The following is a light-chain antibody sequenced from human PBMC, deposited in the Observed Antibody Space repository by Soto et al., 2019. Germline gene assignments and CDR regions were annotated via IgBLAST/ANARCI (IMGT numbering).Light chain of an antibody. V-gene: IGKV1-39*01. Sequence: IPMNQSPSSVCASXGDRVTIAWPTRLSNSIYLHGYRLKPGKAPNVRXXGASYLKSGVQTRFSGSGSGKDFTLNLRSLQPEEFAIYYCKQTYTTPEITFGQGTRLEIK. J-gene: IGKJ5*01. CDR3: KQTYTTPEIT. CDR1: LSNSIY. CDR2: GAS.